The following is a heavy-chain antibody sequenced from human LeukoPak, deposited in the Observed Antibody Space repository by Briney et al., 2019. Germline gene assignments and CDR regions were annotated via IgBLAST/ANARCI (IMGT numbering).Heavy chain of an antibody. CDR1: GFTLSRYC. Sequence: PGGSLRLSCAASGFTLSRYCMSWVRQAPGKGLEWVANKNEDGGERHYVDTVKGRFTISRDNAKNSLYLQMNSLRAEDTAVYYCARGGNLENWGRGTLVTVSS. J-gene: IGHJ4*02. CDR3: ARGGNLEN. CDR2: KNEDGGER. V-gene: IGHV3-7*01. D-gene: IGHD1-14*01.